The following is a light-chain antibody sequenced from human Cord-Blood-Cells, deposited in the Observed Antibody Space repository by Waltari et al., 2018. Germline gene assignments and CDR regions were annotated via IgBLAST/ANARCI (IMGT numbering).Light chain of an antibody. CDR2: KDS. V-gene: IGLV3-25*03. J-gene: IGLJ2*01. Sequence: SYELTHPPSVSVSPGQTARITCSGDALPTQYAYWYQQKPGQAPVLVIYKDSERPSGIPERFSGSSSGTTVTLTISGVQAEDEADYYCQSADSSGTYRVFGGGTKLTVL. CDR3: QSADSSGTYRV. CDR1: ALPTQY.